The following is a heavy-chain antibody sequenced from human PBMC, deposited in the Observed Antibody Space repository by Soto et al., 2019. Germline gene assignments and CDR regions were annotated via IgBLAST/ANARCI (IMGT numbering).Heavy chain of an antibody. Sequence: QVQLVESGGGLVKPGGSLRLSCAASGFTFSDYYMSWIRQAPGKGLEWVSYISSSSSYTNYADSVKGRFTISRDNAKNSLYLQMNSLRAEDTAVYYCARDHRKAARSSWTYYYYYGMDVWGQGTTVTVSS. D-gene: IGHD6-6*01. CDR3: ARDHRKAARSSWTYYYYYGMDV. CDR1: GFTFSDYY. CDR2: ISSSSSYT. J-gene: IGHJ6*02. V-gene: IGHV3-11*06.